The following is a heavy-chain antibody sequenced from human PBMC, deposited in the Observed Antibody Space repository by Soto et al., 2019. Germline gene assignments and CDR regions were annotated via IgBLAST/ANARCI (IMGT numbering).Heavy chain of an antibody. J-gene: IGHJ4*02. V-gene: IGHV1-69*08. CDR2: IVPILGTT. Sequence: QVQLVQSGPEVKKPGSSVKVSCKASGGTFSSHTINWLRQAPGQGLEWMGRIVPILGTTNYAQKFQGRVTITADKSTSTAYMEVNSLTSDDTAVYYRARVVGPSGEPFDYWGQGTLVTVSS. D-gene: IGHD7-27*01. CDR3: ARVVGPSGEPFDY. CDR1: GGTFSSHT.